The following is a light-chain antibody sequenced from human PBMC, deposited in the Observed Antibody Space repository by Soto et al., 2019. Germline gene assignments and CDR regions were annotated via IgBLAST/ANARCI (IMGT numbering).Light chain of an antibody. CDR3: QSYDSSLSGWV. Sequence: QSVLTQPPSVSGAPGQRVTISCTGSSSNIGAGYDVYWYQQLPGTAPKLLIYGNNNRPSWVPDRFSGSKSGTSASLAITGLQAEDEADYYCQSYDSSLSGWVFGGGTKVTVL. CDR2: GNN. V-gene: IGLV1-40*01. CDR1: SSNIGAGYD. J-gene: IGLJ3*02.